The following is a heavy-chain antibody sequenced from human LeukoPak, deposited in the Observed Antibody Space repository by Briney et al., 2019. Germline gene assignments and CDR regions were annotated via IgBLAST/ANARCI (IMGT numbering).Heavy chain of an antibody. CDR1: GFTFDDYG. J-gene: IGHJ4*02. CDR2: ISWNGGST. D-gene: IGHD5-18*01. CDR3: ARGLWYTAMVS. V-gene: IGHV3-20*04. Sequence: GGSLRLSCAASGFTFDDYGMSWVRQAPGKGLEWVSGISWNGGSTSYADSVKGRFTISRDNAKNTLYLQMNSLRAEDTAVYYCARGLWYTAMVSWGQGTLVTVSS.